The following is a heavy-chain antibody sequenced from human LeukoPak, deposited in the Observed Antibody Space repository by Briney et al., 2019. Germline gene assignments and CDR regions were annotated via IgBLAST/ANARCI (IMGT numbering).Heavy chain of an antibody. V-gene: IGHV4-39*07. Sequence: SETLSLTCTVSGGSISSSSYYWGWIRQPPGKGLEWIGSIYYSGSTYYNPSLKSRVTISVDTSKNQFSLKLSSVTAADTAVYYCARDLAAGYCSSTSCYGPCYFDYWGQGTLVTVSS. CDR1: GGSISSSSYY. J-gene: IGHJ4*02. CDR3: ARDLAAGYCSSTSCYGPCYFDY. CDR2: IYYSGST. D-gene: IGHD2-2*03.